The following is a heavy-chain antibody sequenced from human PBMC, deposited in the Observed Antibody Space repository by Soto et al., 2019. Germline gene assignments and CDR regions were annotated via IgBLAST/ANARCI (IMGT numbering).Heavy chain of an antibody. CDR1: GFTFSSYS. CDR3: AKEMRGGHID. D-gene: IGHD3-16*01. CDR2: ISSSSSYI. J-gene: IGHJ4*03. Sequence: YLRLSCAASGFTFSSYSMNWVRQAPGKGLEWVSSISSSSSYIYYADSVKGRFTISRDNSKNTLYLQMNSLRAEDTAVYYCAKEMRGGHIDWGQGTVVTVSS. V-gene: IGHV3-21*01.